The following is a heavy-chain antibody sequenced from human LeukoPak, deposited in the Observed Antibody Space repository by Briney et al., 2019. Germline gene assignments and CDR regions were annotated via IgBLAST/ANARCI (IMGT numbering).Heavy chain of an antibody. D-gene: IGHD3-22*01. CDR3: ARVEGTDSSGYYYGIDY. Sequence: GSSVKVSCKASGGTFSSYAISWVRQAPGQGLEWMGGIIPIFGTANYAQKFQGRVTITADESTSTAYMELSSLRSEDTAVYYCARVEGTDSSGYYYGIDYWGQGTLVTVSS. CDR2: IIPIFGTA. V-gene: IGHV1-69*01. CDR1: GGTFSSYA. J-gene: IGHJ4*02.